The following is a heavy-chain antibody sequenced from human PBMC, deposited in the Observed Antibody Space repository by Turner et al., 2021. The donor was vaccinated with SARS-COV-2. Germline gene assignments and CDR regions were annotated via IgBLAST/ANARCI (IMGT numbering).Heavy chain of an antibody. D-gene: IGHD2-8*01. CDR3: VKDQVSANMKTFEY. J-gene: IGHJ4*02. Sequence: DVQLVDSGVGSLQPGRSLRLPLAASGFNFGKSAMHWVRQGPGKGLEWVAGINWSSGTIHYADSVEGRFSISRDNAKNSVYLQMSSLRVEDTAVYYCVKDQVSANMKTFEYWGQGTLVTVSS. CDR2: INWSSGTI. CDR1: GFNFGKSA. V-gene: IGHV3-9*01.